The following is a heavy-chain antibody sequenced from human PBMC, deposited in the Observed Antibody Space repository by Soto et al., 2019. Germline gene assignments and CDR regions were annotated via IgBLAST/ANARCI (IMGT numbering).Heavy chain of an antibody. CDR3: ARFSGGVYNTYYFYYGMDV. V-gene: IGHV1-18*04. CDR2: ITTYNGNT. Sequence: GASVQVSCQASRYSFTSYGISWVRQAPGQGLDWMGWITTYNGNTKYAQDLQGRVTMTTDTSTSTAYMELRSLRSDDTAVYYCARFSGGVYNTYYFYYGMDVWGQGATVTVSS. D-gene: IGHD2-15*01. J-gene: IGHJ6*02. CDR1: RYSFTSYG.